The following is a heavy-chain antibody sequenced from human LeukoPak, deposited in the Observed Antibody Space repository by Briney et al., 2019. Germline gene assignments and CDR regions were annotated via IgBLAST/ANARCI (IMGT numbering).Heavy chain of an antibody. CDR3: ARDPRGYSGYENWFDP. J-gene: IGHJ5*02. CDR2: INPNNGGT. CDR1: GYTFTGYC. D-gene: IGHD5-12*01. V-gene: IGHV1-2*02. Sequence: ASVKVSCKASGYTFTGYCMHWVRQAPGQGLEWMGWINPNNGGTNYAQRYQDRVTMTRDTSISTAYMELSSLRFDDTAVYYCARDPRGYSGYENWFDPWGQGTLVTVSS.